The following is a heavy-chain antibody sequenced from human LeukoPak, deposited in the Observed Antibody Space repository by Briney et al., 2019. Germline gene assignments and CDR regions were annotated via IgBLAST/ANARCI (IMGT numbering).Heavy chain of an antibody. CDR3: ARDAHCTGIACYSPYNWFDP. J-gene: IGHJ5*02. D-gene: IGHD2-15*01. Sequence: SETLSLTCTVSGGSISSSSYYWGWIRQPPGKGLEWIGSIYFSGTTYYNPFLQSRVTISVDTAKNHFSLKLSSVTAADTATYYCARDAHCTGIACYSPYNWFDPWGQGTLVTVSS. CDR2: IYFSGTT. V-gene: IGHV4-39*07. CDR1: GGSISSSSYY.